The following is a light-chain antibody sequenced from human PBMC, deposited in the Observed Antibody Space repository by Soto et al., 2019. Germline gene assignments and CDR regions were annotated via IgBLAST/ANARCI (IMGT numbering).Light chain of an antibody. CDR2: KAS. CDR1: QSISSW. V-gene: IGKV1-5*03. CDR3: QQANSFPFT. Sequence: DIQMTQSPSTLSASVGDRVTITCRASQSISSWLAWYQQKPGKAPKLLIYKASSLEGGVPSRFSGSGSGTDFTLTISSLQPEDFATYYCQQANSFPFTFGQGTRLEIK. J-gene: IGKJ5*01.